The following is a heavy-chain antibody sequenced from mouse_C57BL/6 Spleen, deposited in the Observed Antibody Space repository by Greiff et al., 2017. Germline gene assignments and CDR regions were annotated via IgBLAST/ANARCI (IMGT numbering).Heavy chain of an antibody. V-gene: IGHV1-50*01. D-gene: IGHD2-5*01. CDR1: GYTFTSYW. CDR2: LDPSDSYT. Sequence: VQLQQPGAELVKPGASVKLSCKASGYTFTSYWMQWVKQRPGQGLEWIGELDPSDSYTNYNQKFKGKATLTVDTSSSTAYMQLSSLTSEDSAVYYCARADYSNYEWFAYWGQGTLVTVSA. J-gene: IGHJ3*01. CDR3: ARADYSNYEWFAY.